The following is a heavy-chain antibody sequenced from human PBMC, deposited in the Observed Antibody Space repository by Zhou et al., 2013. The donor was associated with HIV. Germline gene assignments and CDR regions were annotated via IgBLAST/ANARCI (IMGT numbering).Heavy chain of an antibody. V-gene: IGHV1-69*05. CDR2: IIPIFGTA. CDR1: GGTFSSYA. J-gene: IGHJ4*02. CDR3: ARGSHFVDIVVVPAAISLDY. D-gene: IGHD2-2*03. Sequence: QVQLVQSGAEVKKPGSSVKVSCKASGGTFSSYAISWVRQAPGQGLEWMGGIIPIFGTANYAQKFQGRVTITTDESTSTAYMELSSLRSEDTAVYYCARGSHFVDIVVVPAAISLDYWGQGTLVTVSS.